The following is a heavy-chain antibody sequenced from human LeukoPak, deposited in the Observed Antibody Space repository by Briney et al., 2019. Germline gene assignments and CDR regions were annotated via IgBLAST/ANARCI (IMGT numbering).Heavy chain of an antibody. CDR3: ARDRLGFHVDTAMVLFDF. V-gene: IGHV3-30*03. J-gene: IGHJ4*01. CDR1: GFTFSSYA. CDR2: ISYDGSNK. Sequence: GRSLRLSCAASGFTFSSYAMHWVRQAPGKGLEWVAVISYDGSNKYYADSVKGRFTISRDNSKNTLYLQMNSLTAEDTAVYFCARDRLGFHVDTAMVLFDFWGHGTLVIVSS. D-gene: IGHD5-18*01.